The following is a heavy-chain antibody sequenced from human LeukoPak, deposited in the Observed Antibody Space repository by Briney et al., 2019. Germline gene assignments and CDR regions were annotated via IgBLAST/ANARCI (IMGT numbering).Heavy chain of an antibody. CDR3: AREVNLEYYFDY. V-gene: IGHV3-30-3*01. CDR2: ISYDGSNK. D-gene: IGHD3-3*01. CDR1: GFTFSSYA. Sequence: GRSLRLSCAASGFTFSSYAMHWVRQAPGKGLEWVAVISYDGSNKYYADSVKGRFTISRDNPKNTLYLQMNSLRAEDTAVYYCAREVNLEYYFDYWGQGTLVTVSS. J-gene: IGHJ4*02.